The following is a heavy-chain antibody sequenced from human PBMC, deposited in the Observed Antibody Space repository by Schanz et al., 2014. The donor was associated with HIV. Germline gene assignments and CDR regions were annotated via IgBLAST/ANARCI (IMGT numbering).Heavy chain of an antibody. V-gene: IGHV4-34*01. Sequence: QVRLQQWGAGLLKPSETLTLTCAVYGDSLSENYWTWIRQSPGKGLEWIGEIGHSGSTKYHLSLKSRVTRSVDTSKNQFSRRLNSVTAADTAMYYCARQQLWPSGVFDSWGQGTLVTVSS. CDR3: ARQQLWPSGVFDS. CDR1: GDSLSENY. D-gene: IGHD5-18*01. CDR2: IGHSGST. J-gene: IGHJ4*02.